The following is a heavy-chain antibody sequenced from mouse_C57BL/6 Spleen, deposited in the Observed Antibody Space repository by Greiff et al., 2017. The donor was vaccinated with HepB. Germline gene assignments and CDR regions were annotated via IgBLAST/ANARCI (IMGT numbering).Heavy chain of an antibody. D-gene: IGHD1-2*01. CDR2: ISYSGST. CDR1: GYSITSGYG. Sequence: EVQLQQSRPGLVKPSQSLSLTCTVTGYSITSGYGWNWIRQFPGNKLEWMGYISYSGSTNYNPSLKSRISITRDTSKNQFFLQLNSVTTEDTATYYCARTARIKYWGQGTTLTVSS. J-gene: IGHJ2*01. CDR3: ARTARIKY. V-gene: IGHV3-2*02.